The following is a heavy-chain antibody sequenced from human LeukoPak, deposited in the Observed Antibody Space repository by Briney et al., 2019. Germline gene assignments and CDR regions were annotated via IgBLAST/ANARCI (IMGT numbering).Heavy chain of an antibody. V-gene: IGHV3-48*01. CDR1: GFTFSSYN. CDR2: ISSSSRTI. J-gene: IGHJ4*02. CDR3: TREAPTTVTTLDY. Sequence: GGSLRLSCAASGFTFSSYNMNWVRQAPGKGLESVSHISSSSRTIYYADPVKGRFTISRDNAKNSLYLQMNSLRAEDTAVYYCTREAPTTVTTLDYWGRGTLVTVSS. D-gene: IGHD4-17*01.